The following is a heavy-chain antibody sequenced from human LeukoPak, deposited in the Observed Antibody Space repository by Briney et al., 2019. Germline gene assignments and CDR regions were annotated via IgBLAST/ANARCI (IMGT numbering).Heavy chain of an antibody. Sequence: SETLSLTCTLSVSSINNYYWCWIRQPPGGGLERIGYFYNNWSTNYHPSRERRVTIALNTSKQEFSLKLTSVTAADTAGYCCAIVYFEGSGHRLFQFWGRGTLVSVSS. CDR1: VSSINNYY. V-gene: IGHV4-59*01. CDR2: FYNNWST. CDR3: AIVYFEGSGHRLFQF. D-gene: IGHD3-22*01. J-gene: IGHJ1*01.